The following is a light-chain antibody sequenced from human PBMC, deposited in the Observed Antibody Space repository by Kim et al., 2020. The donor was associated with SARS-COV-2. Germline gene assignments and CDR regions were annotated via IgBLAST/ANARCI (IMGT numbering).Light chain of an antibody. V-gene: IGKV2-30*01. Sequence: DVVMSQSPLSLSVTLGQPASISCRPSQGLIDSDGNTYLNWFHQRPGQSPRRLIYQVSKRDSGVPDRFSGSRSGTVFTLKISRVEAEDVGLYYCMQHTHRPPTFGGGTKVDIK. CDR1: QGLIDSDGNTY. CDR3: MQHTHRPPT. J-gene: IGKJ4*01. CDR2: QVS.